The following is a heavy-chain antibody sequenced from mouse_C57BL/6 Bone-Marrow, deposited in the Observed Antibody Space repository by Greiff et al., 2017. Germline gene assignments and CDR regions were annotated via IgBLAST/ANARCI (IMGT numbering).Heavy chain of an antibody. J-gene: IGHJ4*01. V-gene: IGHV1-4*01. CDR1: GYTFTSYT. CDR2: INPSSGYT. Sequence: QVQLQPSGAELARPGASVKMSCKASGYTFTSYTMHWVKQRPGQGLEWIGYINPSSGYTKYNQKFKDKATLTADKSSSTAYMQLSSLTSEDSAVYYCARSRITTVVARAMDYWGQGTSVTVSS. D-gene: IGHD1-1*01. CDR3: ARSRITTVVARAMDY.